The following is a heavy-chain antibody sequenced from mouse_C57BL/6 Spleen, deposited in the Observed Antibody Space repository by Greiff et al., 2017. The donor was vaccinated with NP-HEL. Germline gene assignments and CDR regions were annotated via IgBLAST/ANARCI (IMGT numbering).Heavy chain of an antibody. D-gene: IGHD1-1*01. J-gene: IGHJ1*03. CDR2: INPYNGDT. CDR1: GYSFTGYF. CDR3: ARGSLTTVVSPWYFDV. Sequence: VHVKQSGPELVKPGDSVKISCKASGYSFTGYFMNWVMQSHGKSLEWIGRINPYNGDTFYNQKFKGKATLTVDKSSSTAHMELRSLTSEDSAVYYCARGSLTTVVSPWYFDVWGTGTTVTVSS. V-gene: IGHV1-20*01.